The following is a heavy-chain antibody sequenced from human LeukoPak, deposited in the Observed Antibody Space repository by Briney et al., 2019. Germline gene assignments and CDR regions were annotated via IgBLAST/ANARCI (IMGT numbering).Heavy chain of an antibody. CDR1: GFTVSSNY. D-gene: IGHD6-6*01. Sequence: PGGSLRLSCAASGFTVSSNYMSWVRQAPGKGLEWVSVIYSGGSTYYADSVKGRFTISRDNSKNTLYLQMNSLRAEDTAVYYCARVALEYSSSSRAFDIWGQGTMVTVSS. V-gene: IGHV3-53*01. CDR3: ARVALEYSSSSRAFDI. CDR2: IYSGGST. J-gene: IGHJ3*02.